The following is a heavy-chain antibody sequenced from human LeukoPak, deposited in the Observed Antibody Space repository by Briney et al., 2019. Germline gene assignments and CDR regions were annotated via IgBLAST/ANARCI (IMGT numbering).Heavy chain of an antibody. CDR1: GYTFTSYG. Sequence: ASVKVSCRASGYTFTSYGFTWVRQAPGQGPEWMGWISAFDGNTNSAQKFQGRVTMTTDTSSSTAYMELRSLTSDDTAVYYCARDLSIAAPGTDFDYWGQGTLVTVSS. D-gene: IGHD6-13*01. V-gene: IGHV1-18*01. J-gene: IGHJ4*02. CDR2: ISAFDGNT. CDR3: ARDLSIAAPGTDFDY.